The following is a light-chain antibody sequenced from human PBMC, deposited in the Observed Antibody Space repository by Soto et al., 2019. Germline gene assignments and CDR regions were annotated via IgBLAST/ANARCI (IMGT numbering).Light chain of an antibody. J-gene: IGKJ3*01. CDR3: QKYKSAPFT. Sequence: DIQMTQSPSSLSASVGHRVAITCRASQGITNYLAWYQQNPGKVTKLLIYAASTLQSGDPSRFSGSGSGTDFTLNISRLQPEDVATYFCQKYKSAPFTFGPGTKVDIK. CDR2: AAS. CDR1: QGITNY. V-gene: IGKV1-27*01.